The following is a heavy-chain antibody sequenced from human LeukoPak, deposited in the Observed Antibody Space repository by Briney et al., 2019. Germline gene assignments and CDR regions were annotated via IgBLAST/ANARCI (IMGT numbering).Heavy chain of an antibody. J-gene: IGHJ4*02. CDR1: GFTFSSYG. Sequence: PGRSLRLSCVASGFTFSSYGMHWVRQAPGKGLEWVAVIWYDGTNKYYADSVKGRFTISRDSPKNTLYLQMNSLRAEDTAVYYCARAAYDNCGYLTLWGQGTLVTVSS. D-gene: IGHD3-22*01. CDR3: ARAAYDNCGYLTL. CDR2: IWYDGTNK. V-gene: IGHV3-33*01.